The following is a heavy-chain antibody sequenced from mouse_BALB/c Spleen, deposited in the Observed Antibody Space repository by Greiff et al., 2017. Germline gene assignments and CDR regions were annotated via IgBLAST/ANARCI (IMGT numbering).Heavy chain of an antibody. J-gene: IGHJ4*01. CDR2: IWRGGST. D-gene: IGHD1-1*01. V-gene: IGHV2-5-1*01. Sequence: QVQLQQSGPSLVQPSQSLSITCTVSGFSLTSYGVHWVRQSPGKGLEWLGVIWRGGSTDYNAAFMSRLSITKDNSKSQVFFKMNSLQADDTAIYYCANYGSHYYAMDYWGQGTSVTVSS. CDR1: GFSLTSYG. CDR3: ANYGSHYYAMDY.